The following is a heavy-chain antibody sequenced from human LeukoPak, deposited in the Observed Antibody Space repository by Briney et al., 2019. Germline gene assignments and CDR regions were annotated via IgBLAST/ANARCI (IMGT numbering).Heavy chain of an antibody. Sequence: GGSLRLSCVASGFTFSRHWMSWVRQAPGKGLEWVSSISSSSSYIYYADSVKGRFTISRDNAKNSLYLQMNSPRAEDTAVYYCARDQDYYDSSGPTNWFDPWGQGTLVTVSS. J-gene: IGHJ5*02. CDR2: ISSSSSYI. D-gene: IGHD3-22*01. CDR1: GFTFSRHW. V-gene: IGHV3-21*01. CDR3: ARDQDYYDSSGPTNWFDP.